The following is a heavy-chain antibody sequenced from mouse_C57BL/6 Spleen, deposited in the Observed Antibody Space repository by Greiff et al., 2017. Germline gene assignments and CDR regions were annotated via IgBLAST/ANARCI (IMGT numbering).Heavy chain of an antibody. CDR1: GYTFTSYG. CDR2: IYPRSGNT. CDR3: ARSEDYGACFAY. V-gene: IGHV1-81*01. D-gene: IGHD1-2*01. Sequence: VQLQQSGAELARPGASVKLSCKASGYTFTSYGISWVKQRTGQGLEWIGEIYPRSGNTYYNEKFKGKATLTANKSSSTAYMELRSLPSEDSAVYFCARSEDYGACFAYWGQGTLVTVSA. J-gene: IGHJ3*01.